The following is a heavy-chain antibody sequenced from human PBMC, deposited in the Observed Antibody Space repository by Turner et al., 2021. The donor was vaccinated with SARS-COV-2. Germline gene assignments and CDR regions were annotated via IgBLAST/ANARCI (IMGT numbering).Heavy chain of an antibody. D-gene: IGHD7-27*01. CDR3: LSVVDPRFNSDWGWFDP. CDR1: GIPFIRYA. Sequence: VQFLESWGGLVEPGGLLRISFGASGIPFIRYAMGWVLQGLGKGLEYGSRISGNGVYTCYAGSVRGRFTISRDNPKNSLYLEMNGLRPGDTAVYYGLSVVDPRFNSDWGWFDPWGQGTLVTVSS. CDR2: ISGNGVYT. J-gene: IGHJ5*02. V-gene: IGHV3-23*01.